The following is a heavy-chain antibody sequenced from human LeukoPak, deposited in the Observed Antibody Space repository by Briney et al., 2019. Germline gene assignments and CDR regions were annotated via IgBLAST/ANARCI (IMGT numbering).Heavy chain of an antibody. CDR3: ARDHGIAAAGNSFDP. V-gene: IGHV4-4*07. CDR1: GGSISSYY. Sequence: SETLSLTCTVSGGSISSYYWSWIRQPAGKGLEWIGRIYTSGSTNYNPSLKSRVTMSVDTSKNQCSLKLSSVTAADTAVYYCARDHGIAAAGNSFDPWGQETLVTVSS. D-gene: IGHD6-13*01. J-gene: IGHJ5*02. CDR2: IYTSGST.